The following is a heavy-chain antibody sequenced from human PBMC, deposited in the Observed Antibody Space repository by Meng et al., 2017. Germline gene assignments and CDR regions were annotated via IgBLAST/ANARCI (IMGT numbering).Heavy chain of an antibody. J-gene: IGHJ6*02. CDR3: AKDRYGSSSWFSFYYYYGMDV. V-gene: IGHV3-23*01. CDR2: ISGSGGST. D-gene: IGHD6-13*01. Sequence: GESLKISCAASGFTFSSYWMHWVRQAPGKGLVWVSAISGSGGSTYYADSVKGRFTISRDNSKNTLYLQMNSLRAEDTAVYYCAKDRYGSSSWFSFYYYYGMDVWGQGTTVTVSS. CDR1: GFTFSSYW.